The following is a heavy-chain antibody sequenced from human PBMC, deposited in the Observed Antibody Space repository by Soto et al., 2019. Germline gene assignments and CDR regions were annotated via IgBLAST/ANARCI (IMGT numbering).Heavy chain of an antibody. V-gene: IGHV1-69*01. Sequence: QVQLVQSGAEVKKPGSSVKVSCKASGGTFNSYAISWVRQAPGQGLEWMGGIIPIFGTANYAQKFQGRVTSTADESTSTAYMELSSLRSEDTAVYYCAGDCSSTSCPYDYWGQGTLVTVSS. J-gene: IGHJ4*02. CDR1: GGTFNSYA. CDR2: IIPIFGTA. CDR3: AGDCSSTSCPYDY. D-gene: IGHD2-2*01.